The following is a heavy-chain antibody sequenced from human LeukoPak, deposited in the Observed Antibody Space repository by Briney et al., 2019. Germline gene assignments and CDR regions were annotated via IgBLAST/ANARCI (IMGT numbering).Heavy chain of an antibody. CDR2: ISYDGSNK. Sequence: GGSLRLSCAASGFTFSSYAMHWVRQAPGKGLEWVAVISYDGSNKYYADSMKGRFTISRDNSKNTLYLQMNSLRAEDTAVYYCARAPSSRAPNFDYWGQGTLVTVSS. J-gene: IGHJ4*02. CDR3: ARAPSSRAPNFDY. D-gene: IGHD2-15*01. CDR1: GFTFSSYA. V-gene: IGHV3-30*04.